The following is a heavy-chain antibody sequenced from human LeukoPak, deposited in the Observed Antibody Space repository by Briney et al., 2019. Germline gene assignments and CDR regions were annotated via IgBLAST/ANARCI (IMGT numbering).Heavy chain of an antibody. CDR2: INPDGSAK. V-gene: IGHV3-7*01. CDR3: ARDVAYNAFDY. J-gene: IGHJ4*02. D-gene: IGHD1-14*01. CDR1: GFTFSTSW. Sequence: GGSLRLSCAASGFTFSTSWMTWVRQAPGKGLEWVANINPDGSAKNYVGFVQGRFTITRDDAKNSVYLQMSSLRAEDTAVYFCARDVAYNAFDYWGPGTLVTVAS.